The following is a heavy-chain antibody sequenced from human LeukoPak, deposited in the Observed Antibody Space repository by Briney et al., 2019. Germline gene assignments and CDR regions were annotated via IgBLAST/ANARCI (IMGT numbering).Heavy chain of an antibody. V-gene: IGHV4-4*02. D-gene: IGHD2-21*02. CDR2: IYHSGST. CDR3: ARDPYCGGDCPYYFDY. Sequence: SETLSLTCAVSGGSISSSNWWSWVRQPPGKGLEWIGEIYHSGSTDYNPSLKSRVTISVDKSKNQFSLKLSSVTAADTAVYYCARDPYCGGDCPYYFDYWGQGTLVTVSS. J-gene: IGHJ4*02. CDR1: GGSISSSNW.